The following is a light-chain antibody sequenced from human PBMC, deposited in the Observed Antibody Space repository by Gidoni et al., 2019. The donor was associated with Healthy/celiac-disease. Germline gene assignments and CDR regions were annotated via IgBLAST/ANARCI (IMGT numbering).Light chain of an antibody. CDR1: SSNIDAGYD. V-gene: IGLV1-40*01. CDR2: GNS. J-gene: IGLJ1*01. Sequence: APGQRVTISCTGSSSNIDAGYDVHWYQQLPGTAPKLLIYGNSNRPSGVPDRFSGSKSGTSASLAITGLQAEDEADYYCQSYDSSLSGSGVFGTGTKVTVL. CDR3: QSYDSSLSGSGV.